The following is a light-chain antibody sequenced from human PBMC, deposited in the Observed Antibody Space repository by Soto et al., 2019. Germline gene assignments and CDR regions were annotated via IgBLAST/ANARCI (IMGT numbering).Light chain of an antibody. J-gene: IGLJ1*01. CDR3: SSYTTSNTRQIV. CDR2: DVS. CDR1: SSDVGGYNY. V-gene: IGLV2-14*03. Sequence: QSALTQPASVSGSPEQSITISCTGTSSDVGGYNYVSRYQHHPGKAPKLIIYDVSNRPSGVSIRFSASKSDNTASLTISGLQPEDEADYHCSSYTTSNTRQIVFGTGTKVTVL.